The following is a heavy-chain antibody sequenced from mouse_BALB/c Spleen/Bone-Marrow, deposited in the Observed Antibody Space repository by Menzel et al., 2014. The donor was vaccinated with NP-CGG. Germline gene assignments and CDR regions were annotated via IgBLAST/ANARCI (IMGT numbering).Heavy chain of an antibody. V-gene: IGHV1-7*01. J-gene: IGHJ4*01. Sequence: SGAELAKPGASVKMSCKASGYNFISYWMHWVKQRPGQGLEWIGYINPSTGYTEYNQKFKDKATLTADKSSSKAYMQLSSLTSEDSAVYYCARNYDYDGWYYAMDYWGQGTSVTVAS. CDR3: ARNYDYDGWYYAMDY. CDR2: INPSTGYT. D-gene: IGHD2-4*01. CDR1: GYNFISYW.